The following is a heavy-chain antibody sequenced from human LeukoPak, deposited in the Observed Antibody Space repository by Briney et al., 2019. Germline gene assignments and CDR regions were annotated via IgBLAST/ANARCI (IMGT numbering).Heavy chain of an antibody. J-gene: IGHJ5*02. CDR3: AKTTVVTGWFDP. Sequence: PGEPLKISCKASGYSFTTYWIGWARQMPGKGLEWMGLIYPGDSDTRYRPSFQGQVTISDDKSISTAYLEWRSLKASDTAMYYCAKTTVVTGWFDPWGQGTLVTVSS. CDR1: GYSFTTYW. CDR2: IYPGDSDT. V-gene: IGHV5-51*01. D-gene: IGHD4-23*01.